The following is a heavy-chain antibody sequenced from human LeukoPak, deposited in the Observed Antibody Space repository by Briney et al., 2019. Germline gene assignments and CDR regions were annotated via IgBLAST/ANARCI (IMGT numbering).Heavy chain of an antibody. Sequence: ASXXVSCKASGGTFISNGYTWVRQAPGQGREWMGGIIPMFDSRSFAQKFQGRVTLTADESGSTVYMELRNLTSEDTAIYYCAREANFGGNLNWFDPWGQGTLVTVSS. V-gene: IGHV1-69*01. CDR2: IIPMFDSR. J-gene: IGHJ5*02. CDR1: GGTFISNG. CDR3: AREANFGGNLNWFDP. D-gene: IGHD4-23*01.